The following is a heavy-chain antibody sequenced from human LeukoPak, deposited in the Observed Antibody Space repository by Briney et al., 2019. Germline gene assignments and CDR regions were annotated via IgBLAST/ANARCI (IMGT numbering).Heavy chain of an antibody. Sequence: SQTLSLTCAISGDSVSSNCAAWNWIRQSPSRGLEWLGRTYYRSKWYNDYAVSVKSRITINPDTSKNQFTLQLNSVTPEATAVYYCARAPYSLSNWFDPWGQGTLVTVSS. J-gene: IGHJ5*02. D-gene: IGHD6-13*01. CDR3: ARAPYSLSNWFDP. CDR1: GDSVSSNCAA. V-gene: IGHV6-1*01. CDR2: TYYRSKWYN.